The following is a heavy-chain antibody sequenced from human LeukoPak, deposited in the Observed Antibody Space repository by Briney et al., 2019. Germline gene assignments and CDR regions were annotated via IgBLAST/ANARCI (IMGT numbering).Heavy chain of an antibody. D-gene: IGHD2-2*01. Sequence: GGSLRLSCEASGFTFSHYEMNWVRQAPGKGLEWVSYISSSGYTMYYADSVKGRFTISRDNAKNSLYLQMNSLRAEDTAVYYCAREDCSSTSCYDPSVSDYWGQGTLVTVSS. CDR2: ISSSGYTM. V-gene: IGHV3-48*03. J-gene: IGHJ4*02. CDR1: GFTFSHYE. CDR3: AREDCSSTSCYDPSVSDY.